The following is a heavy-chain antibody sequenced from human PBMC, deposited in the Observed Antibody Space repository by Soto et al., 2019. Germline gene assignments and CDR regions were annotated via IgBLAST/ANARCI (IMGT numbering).Heavy chain of an antibody. CDR3: AFGNGGSSQKYYYGMDV. Sequence: PVKVSSKASCYTFTSYGISLLRQAPGQWLEWIGCISAYNGNTNYAQKLQGRVTMTTDTSTSTAYLELRSLRSDDTAVYYCAFGNGGSSQKYYYGMDVWGQGTTVTVCS. V-gene: IGHV1-18*01. J-gene: IGHJ6*02. D-gene: IGHD2-15*01. CDR2: ISAYNGNT. CDR1: CYTFTSYG.